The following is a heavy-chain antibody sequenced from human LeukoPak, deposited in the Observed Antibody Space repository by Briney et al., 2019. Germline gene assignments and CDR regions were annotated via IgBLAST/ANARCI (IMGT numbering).Heavy chain of an antibody. CDR3: ARCGDYVWGSSDY. CDR1: GFTFSSYS. CDR2: ISSSSSYI. J-gene: IGHJ4*02. V-gene: IGHV3-21*01. D-gene: IGHD3-16*01. Sequence: GGSLRLSCAASGFTFSSYSMNWVRQAPGKGLGWVSSISSSSSYIYYADSVKGRFTISRDNAKNSLYLQMNSLRAEDTAVYYCARCGDYVWGSSDYWGQGTLVTVSS.